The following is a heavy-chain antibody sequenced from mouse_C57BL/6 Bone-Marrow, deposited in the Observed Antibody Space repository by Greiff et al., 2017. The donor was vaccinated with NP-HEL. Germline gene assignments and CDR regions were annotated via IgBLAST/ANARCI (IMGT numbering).Heavy chain of an antibody. V-gene: IGHV5-17*01. CDR1: GFTFSDYG. J-gene: IGHJ2*01. Sequence: EVKVEESGGGLVKPGGSLKLSCAASGFTFSDYGMHWVRQAPGKGLEWVAYISSGSSTIYYADTVKGRFTIARDNAKNTLFLQRTSLRSEDTAMYYCARQLNYFDYWGQGTTLTVSS. CDR2: ISSGSSTI. CDR3: ARQLNYFDY.